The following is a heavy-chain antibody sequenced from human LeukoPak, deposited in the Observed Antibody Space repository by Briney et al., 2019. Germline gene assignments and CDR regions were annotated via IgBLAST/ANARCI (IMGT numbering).Heavy chain of an antibody. Sequence: ASVKVSCKASGYSFTNYYIHWVRQAPGQGLEWMGIINPGGGSTHYAQNFQGRLTMTSDMSTTTIYMEVSSLRSEDTAVYYCARDPGYSYGYGGVGGWVYGMDVWGQGTTVAVSS. J-gene: IGHJ6*02. CDR3: ARDPGYSYGYGGVGGWVYGMDV. CDR2: INPGGGST. V-gene: IGHV1-46*01. CDR1: GYSFTNYY. D-gene: IGHD5-18*01.